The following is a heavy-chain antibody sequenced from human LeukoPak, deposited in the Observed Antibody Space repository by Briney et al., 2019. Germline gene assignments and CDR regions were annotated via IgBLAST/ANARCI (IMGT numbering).Heavy chain of an antibody. CDR1: GGSISSSSYY. J-gene: IGHJ4*02. V-gene: IGHV4-39*01. D-gene: IGHD3-16*02. Sequence: SKTLSLTCTVSGGSISSSSYYWGWIRQPPGKGLEWIGSIYYSGSTYYNPSLKSRVTISVDTSKNQFSLKLSSVTAADTAVYYCARLRGRGVLDFDYWGQGTLVTVSS. CDR2: IYYSGST. CDR3: ARLRGRGVLDFDY.